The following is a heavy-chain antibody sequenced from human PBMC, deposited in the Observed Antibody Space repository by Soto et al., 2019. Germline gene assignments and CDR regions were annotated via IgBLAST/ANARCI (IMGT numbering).Heavy chain of an antibody. Sequence: SETLSLTCTVSGGSISSYYWSWIRQPPGKGLEWIGYIYYSGSTNYNPSLKSRVTISVDTSKNQFSLKLSSVTAADTAVYYCARGGYDGRDFDYWGQGTLVTVSS. CDR2: IYYSGST. CDR1: GGSISSYY. CDR3: ARGGYDGRDFDY. D-gene: IGHD5-12*01. V-gene: IGHV4-59*01. J-gene: IGHJ4*02.